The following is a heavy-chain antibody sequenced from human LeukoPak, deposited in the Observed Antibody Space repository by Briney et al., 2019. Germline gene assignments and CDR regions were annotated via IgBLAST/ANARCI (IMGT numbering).Heavy chain of an antibody. V-gene: IGHV4-39*01. D-gene: IGHD4-17*01. CDR1: GGSISSISSNNYH. Sequence: SETLSLTCIVSGGSISSISSNNYHWGWIRQPPGKGLEWIGSIYYSGSTYYNPSLKSRVTISVDTSKNQFSLKLSSVTAADTAVYYCARTSFHDYGDYEHWYFDLWGRGTLVTVSS. CDR2: IYYSGST. CDR3: ARTSFHDYGDYEHWYFDL. J-gene: IGHJ2*01.